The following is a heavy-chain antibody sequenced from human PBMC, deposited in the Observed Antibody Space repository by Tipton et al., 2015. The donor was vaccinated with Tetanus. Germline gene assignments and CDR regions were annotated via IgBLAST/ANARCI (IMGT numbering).Heavy chain of an antibody. CDR3: ARGTGKYSAGDD. V-gene: IGHV3-30*01. J-gene: IGHJ4*02. Sequence: DSVKGRFTISRDNSKDILYLQMDSLRVEDTAVYYCARGTGKYSAGDDWGQGTLVTVSS. D-gene: IGHD4-11*01.